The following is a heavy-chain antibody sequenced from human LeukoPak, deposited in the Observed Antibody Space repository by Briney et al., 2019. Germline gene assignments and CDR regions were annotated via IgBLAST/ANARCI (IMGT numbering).Heavy chain of an antibody. CDR3: AKKVGLVSAPLWYFDV. Sequence: GGSLRLSCVASGFTFSSYAMSWVRQAPGKGLEWVAAISGPAGSCDYADSVKGRFTVSRDNSKNTLFLQMDSLRAEDTATYYCAKKVGLVSAPLWYFDVWGQGTLVTVSS. V-gene: IGHV3-23*01. J-gene: IGHJ4*02. CDR1: GFTFSSYA. CDR2: ISGPAGSC. D-gene: IGHD5/OR15-5a*01.